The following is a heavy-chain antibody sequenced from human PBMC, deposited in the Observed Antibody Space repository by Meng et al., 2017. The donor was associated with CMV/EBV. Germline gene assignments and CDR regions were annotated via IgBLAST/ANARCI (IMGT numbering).Heavy chain of an antibody. CDR1: GFTFSSYG. CDR3: AREYGSGRYNGGLYYYGMDV. D-gene: IGHD3-10*01. Sequence: GGSLRLSCAASGFTFSSYGMHWVRQAPGKGLEWVSSISSSSSYIYYADSVKGRFTISRDNAKNSLYLQMNSLRAEDTAVYYCAREYGSGRYNGGLYYYGMDVWGQGTTVTVSS. V-gene: IGHV3-21*01. J-gene: IGHJ6*02. CDR2: ISSSSSYI.